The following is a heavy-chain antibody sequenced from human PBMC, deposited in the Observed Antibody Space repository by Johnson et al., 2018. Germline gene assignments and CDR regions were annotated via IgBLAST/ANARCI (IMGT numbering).Heavy chain of an antibody. D-gene: IGHD4-17*01. V-gene: IGHV3-9*01. CDR1: GFTFDDYA. Sequence: VQLVESGGGLVQPGRSLRLSCAASGFTFDDYAMHWVRQAPGKGLEWVSGISWNSGSIGYADSVKGRFTISRDNAKNSLYLQMNSLGAEDTALYYCAKDMTVTTSSYGMDVWGQGTTVTVSS. CDR3: AKDMTVTTSSYGMDV. CDR2: ISWNSGSI. J-gene: IGHJ6*02.